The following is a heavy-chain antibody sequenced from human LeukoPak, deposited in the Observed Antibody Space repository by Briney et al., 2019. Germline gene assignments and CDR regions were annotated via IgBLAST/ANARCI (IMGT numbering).Heavy chain of an antibody. J-gene: IGHJ4*02. CDR2: IDPIDSYT. D-gene: IGHD5-18*01. CDR3: ARARVDTAMADFDY. Sequence: LGESLKISCKASGXNFPSYCITWVRQMPGKGLEWMGGIDPIDSYTTYSPSFQGHVTISADKSIATLYLQWSSLKASDTAMYYCARARVDTAMADFDYWGQGTLVTVSS. V-gene: IGHV5-10-1*01. CDR1: GXNFPSYC.